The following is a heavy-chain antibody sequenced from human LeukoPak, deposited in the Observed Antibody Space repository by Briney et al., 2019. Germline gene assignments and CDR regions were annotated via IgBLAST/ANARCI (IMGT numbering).Heavy chain of an antibody. V-gene: IGHV1-2*02. CDR2: INPSSGGT. CDR3: ARDGHGGNSFDY. CDR1: GYTFTGYY. J-gene: IGHJ4*02. Sequence: GASVKVSCKASGYTFTGYYMHWVRQAPGQGLEWMGWINPSSGGTNFAQKFQDRVTMTRDTSISTAYMELSRLRSDDTAVYYCARDGHGGNSFDYWGQGTLVTVSS. D-gene: IGHD4-23*01.